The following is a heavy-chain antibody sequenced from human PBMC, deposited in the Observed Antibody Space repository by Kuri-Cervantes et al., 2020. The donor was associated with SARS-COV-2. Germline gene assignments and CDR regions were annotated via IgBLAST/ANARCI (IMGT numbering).Heavy chain of an antibody. Sequence: PVKVSCRGDGYTFINYYMHWVRQAPGQGLEWMGMINPAGGDTNYAQKFQGRVTMTRDTSTRTVYMELTSLRSEDTAIYYCTRAGDIVVVPYYGMDVWGQGTTVTVSS. J-gene: IGHJ6*02. CDR2: INPAGGDT. V-gene: IGHV1-46*03. CDR3: TRAGDIVVVPYYGMDV. D-gene: IGHD2-15*01. CDR1: GYTFINYY.